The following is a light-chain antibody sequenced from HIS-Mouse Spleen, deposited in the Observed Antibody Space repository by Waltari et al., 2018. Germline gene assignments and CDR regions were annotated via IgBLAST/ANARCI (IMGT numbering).Light chain of an antibody. V-gene: IGLV2-11*01. Sequence: QSALTQPRSVSGSPGQSVTISCTGTSSDVGGYNYVSWYQQHPGKAPKLMIYDVSKRPSGVPDRFSGYKSGNTASRTISGLQAEDEADYYCCSYAGSYTFEVVFGGGTKLTVL. CDR2: DVS. CDR1: SSDVGGYNY. CDR3: CSYAGSYTFEVV. J-gene: IGLJ2*01.